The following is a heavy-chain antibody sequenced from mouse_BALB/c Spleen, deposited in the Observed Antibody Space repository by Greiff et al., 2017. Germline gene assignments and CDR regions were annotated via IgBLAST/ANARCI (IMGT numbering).Heavy chain of an antibody. CDR3: ARGATAVDY. V-gene: IGHV5-12-1*01. Sequence: EVKLMESGGGLVKPGGSLKLSCAASGFTFSSYDMSWVRQTPEKRLEWVAYISSGGGSTYYPDTVKGRFTISRDNAKNTLYLQMSSLKSEDTAMYYCARGATAVDYWGQGTTLTVSS. D-gene: IGHD1-2*01. J-gene: IGHJ2*01. CDR1: GFTFSSYD. CDR2: ISSGGGST.